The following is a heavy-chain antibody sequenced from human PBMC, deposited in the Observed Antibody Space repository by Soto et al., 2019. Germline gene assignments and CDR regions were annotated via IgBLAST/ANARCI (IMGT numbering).Heavy chain of an antibody. V-gene: IGHV4-30-4*01. D-gene: IGHD3-22*01. CDR3: ARGRYYDSSGYYGY. J-gene: IGHJ4*02. Sequence: SETLSLTCTVSGGSISSGDCYWSWIRQPPGKGLEWIGYIYYSGSTYYNPSLKSRVTISVDTSKNQFSLKLSSVAAADTAVYYCARGRYYDSSGYYGYWGQGTLVTVSS. CDR2: IYYSGST. CDR1: GGSISSGDCY.